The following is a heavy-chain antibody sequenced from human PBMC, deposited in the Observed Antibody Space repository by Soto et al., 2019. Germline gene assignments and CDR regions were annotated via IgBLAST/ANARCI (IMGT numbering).Heavy chain of an antibody. CDR2: ISSSSSTL. CDR1: GFTFSSYS. V-gene: IGHV3-48*02. J-gene: IGHJ4*02. Sequence: GGSLRLSCAASGFTFSSYSMNWVRQAPGKGLEWVSYISSSSSTLYYADSVRGRFTISRDNAKHSLYLKMNSLRDEDTAVYYCAGDPTTYYCNNCCVSKALIDYRDQETLVRASS. CDR3: AGDPTTYYCNNCCVSKALIDY. D-gene: IGHD3-10*01.